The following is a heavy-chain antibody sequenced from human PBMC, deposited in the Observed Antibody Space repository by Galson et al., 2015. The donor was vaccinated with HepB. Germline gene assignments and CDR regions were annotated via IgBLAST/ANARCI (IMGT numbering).Heavy chain of an antibody. CDR3: ATSTGSGWYGNWFDP. Sequence: SVKVSCKVSGYTLTELSMHWVRQAPGKGLEWMGGFDPEDGETIYAQKFQGRVTMTEDTSTDTAYMELSSLRSEDTAVYYCATSTGSGWYGNWFDPWGQGTLVTASS. J-gene: IGHJ5*02. V-gene: IGHV1-24*01. D-gene: IGHD6-19*01. CDR2: FDPEDGET. CDR1: GYTLTELS.